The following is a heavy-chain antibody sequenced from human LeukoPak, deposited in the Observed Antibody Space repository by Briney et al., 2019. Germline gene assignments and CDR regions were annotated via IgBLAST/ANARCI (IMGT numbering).Heavy chain of an antibody. V-gene: IGHV3-7*01. Sequence: PGGSLRLSCAASGFTFSSYWMTWVRQAPGKGLEWVANIKQDASERYYVDSVKGRFTISRDNANNSLYLQMNSLRAEDTAVYYCATPTAGTWHFDYWGQGTLVTVSS. CDR3: ATPTAGTWHFDY. D-gene: IGHD1-1*01. CDR2: IKQDASER. J-gene: IGHJ4*02. CDR1: GFTFSSYW.